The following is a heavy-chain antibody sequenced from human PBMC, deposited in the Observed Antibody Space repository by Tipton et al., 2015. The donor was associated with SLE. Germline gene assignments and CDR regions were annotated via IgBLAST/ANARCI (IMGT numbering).Heavy chain of an antibody. CDR2: INPNSGGT. CDR3: ARDWGEQLAGDY. J-gene: IGHJ4*02. V-gene: IGHV1-2*06. CDR1: GYTFTSYD. D-gene: IGHD6-6*01. Sequence: QLVQSGAEVKKPGASVKVSCKASGYTFTSYDINWVRQATGQGLEWMGRINPNSGGTNYAQKFQGRVTMTRDTSISTAYMELSRLRSDDTAVYYCARDWGEQLAGDYWGQGTLVTVSS.